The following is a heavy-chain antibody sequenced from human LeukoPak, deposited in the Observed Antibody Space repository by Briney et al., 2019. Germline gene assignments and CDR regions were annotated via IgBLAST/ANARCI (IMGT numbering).Heavy chain of an antibody. V-gene: IGHV3-74*01. Sequence: PGGSLRLSCAASGFTFSSYWMHWVRQAPGKGLVWVSRINSDGSSTSYADSVKGRVTISRDNAKNSLYLQMNSLRAEDTAVYYCARYYDFWSSYSSYYYMDVWGKGTTVTVSS. CDR1: GFTFSSYW. D-gene: IGHD3-3*01. CDR3: ARYYDFWSSYSSYYYMDV. CDR2: INSDGSST. J-gene: IGHJ6*03.